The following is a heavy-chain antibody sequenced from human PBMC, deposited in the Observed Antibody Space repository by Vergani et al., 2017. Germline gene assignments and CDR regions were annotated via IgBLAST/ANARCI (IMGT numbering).Heavy chain of an antibody. V-gene: IGHV4-59*01. Sequence: QVQLQESGPGLVKPSETLSLTCTVSGGSLSSYYWSWIRQPPGKGLGWIGYIYYSGSTNYNPSLKSRVTISVDTSKNQFSLKLSSVTAADTAVYYCARDSTEGATTDYYYGMDVWGQGTTVTVSS. CDR2: IYYSGST. J-gene: IGHJ6*02. D-gene: IGHD1-26*01. CDR1: GGSLSSYY. CDR3: ARDSTEGATTDYYYGMDV.